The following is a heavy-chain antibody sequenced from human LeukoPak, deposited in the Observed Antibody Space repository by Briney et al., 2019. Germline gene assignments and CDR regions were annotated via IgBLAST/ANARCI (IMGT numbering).Heavy chain of an antibody. CDR1: GYTFTSYA. CDR3: ARGSYGYSGYDWSFDY. Sequence: ASVKVSCKASGYTFTSYAMHWVRQAPGQRLEWMGWINAGNGNTKYSQKFQGRVTITRDTSASTAYMELSSLGSEDTAVYYCARGSYGYSGYDWSFDYWGQGTLVTVSS. J-gene: IGHJ4*02. V-gene: IGHV1-3*01. D-gene: IGHD5-12*01. CDR2: INAGNGNT.